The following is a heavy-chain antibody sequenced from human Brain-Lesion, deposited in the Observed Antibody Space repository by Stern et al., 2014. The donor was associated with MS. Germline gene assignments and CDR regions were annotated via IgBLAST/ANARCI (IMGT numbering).Heavy chain of an antibody. J-gene: IGHJ2*01. Sequence: EDQLEESGGGFVQPGGSLRLSCAASGFTFSSYWMHWVRQAPGKGLVWVSRINSDGSSTSYADSVKGRFTISRDNAKNTLYLQMNSLRAEDTAVYYCARRRIVGAYWYFDLWGRGTLVTVSS. CDR2: INSDGSST. CDR3: ARRRIVGAYWYFDL. V-gene: IGHV3-74*02. D-gene: IGHD1-26*01. CDR1: GFTFSSYW.